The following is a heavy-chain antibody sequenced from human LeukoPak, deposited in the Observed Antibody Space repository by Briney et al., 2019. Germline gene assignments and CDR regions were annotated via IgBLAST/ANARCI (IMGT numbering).Heavy chain of an antibody. CDR1: GYIFTSYG. CDR2: ISAYNGNT. V-gene: IGHV1-18*01. CDR3: ARGLPPRRNYDSSGYYSYYFDY. D-gene: IGHD3-22*01. J-gene: IGHJ4*02. Sequence: ASVKVSCKASGYIFTSYGISWVRQAPGQGLEWMGWISAYNGNTNYAQKLQGRVTMTTDTSTSTAYMELRSLRSDDTAVYYCARGLPPRRNYDSSGYYSYYFDYWGQGTLVTVSS.